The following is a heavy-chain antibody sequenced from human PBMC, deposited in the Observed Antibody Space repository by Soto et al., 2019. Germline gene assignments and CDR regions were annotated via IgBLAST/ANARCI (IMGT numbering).Heavy chain of an antibody. V-gene: IGHV3-53*02. CDR2: IYSGGST. Sequence: EVQLVETGGGLIQPGGSLRLSCAASGFTVSSNYMNWVRQAPGKGLEWVSVIYSGGSTYYADSVKGRFTISRDNSKNTLYLQMSSLRAEDTAVYYCARDRSRYEGYYYGMDVWGQGTTVTVSS. CDR1: GFTVSSNY. CDR3: ARDRSRYEGYYYGMDV. J-gene: IGHJ6*02. D-gene: IGHD5-12*01.